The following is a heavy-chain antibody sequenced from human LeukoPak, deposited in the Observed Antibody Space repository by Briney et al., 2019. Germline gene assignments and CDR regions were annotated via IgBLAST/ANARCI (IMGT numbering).Heavy chain of an antibody. CDR3: AKDIVGATTSYFDY. J-gene: IGHJ4*02. V-gene: IGHV3-9*01. CDR1: GFTFDDYA. Sequence: GRSLRLSCAASGFTFDDYAMHWVRQAPGKGLEWVSGISWNSGSIGYADSVKGRFTISRDNAKNSLYLQMNSLRAEDTALYYCAKDIVGATTSYFDYWGQGTLVTVSS. D-gene: IGHD1-26*01. CDR2: ISWNSGSI.